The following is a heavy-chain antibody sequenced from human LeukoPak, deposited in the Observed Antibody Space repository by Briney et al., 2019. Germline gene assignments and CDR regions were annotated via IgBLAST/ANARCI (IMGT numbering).Heavy chain of an antibody. D-gene: IGHD2-2*01. J-gene: IGHJ4*02. V-gene: IGHV3-23*01. Sequence: PGGSLRLSCAASGFTFSSYGMSWVRQAPGKGLEWVSAISGSGGSTYYADSVKGRFTISRDNSKNTLYLQMNSLRAEDTAVYYCAKDPRRRIVAVPDFFDYWGQGTLVTVSS. CDR1: GFTFSSYG. CDR2: ISGSGGST. CDR3: AKDPRRRIVAVPDFFDY.